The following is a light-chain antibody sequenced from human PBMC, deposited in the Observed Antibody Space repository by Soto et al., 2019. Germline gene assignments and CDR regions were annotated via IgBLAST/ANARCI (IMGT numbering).Light chain of an antibody. CDR1: QSVNNNY. J-gene: IGKJ4*01. Sequence: ELVLTQSPGTLSLSPGDRATLSCEASQSVNNNYLAWYQHKPGQAPRLLIYGASSRATGISDRFSGSGSGRDCTVDIRRLEPADVAVYYCEQDDTSLPYTFGGGTKVEIK. CDR2: GAS. V-gene: IGKV3-20*01. CDR3: EQDDTSLPYT.